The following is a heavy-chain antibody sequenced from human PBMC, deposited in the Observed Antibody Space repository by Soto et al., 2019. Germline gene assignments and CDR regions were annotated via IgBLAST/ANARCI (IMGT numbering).Heavy chain of an antibody. Sequence: EVQLVESGGGLVQPGGSLRLSCAASGFTFSSYWMHWVRQAPGKGLVWVSRINSDGSSTSYADSVKGRFTISRDNAKNTLYLQMNSLRAEDTAVYYCARGHCSGGSCYMPNYYYYMDVWGKGTTVTVSS. V-gene: IGHV3-74*01. CDR3: ARGHCSGGSCYMPNYYYYMDV. J-gene: IGHJ6*03. CDR1: GFTFSSYW. D-gene: IGHD2-15*01. CDR2: INSDGSST.